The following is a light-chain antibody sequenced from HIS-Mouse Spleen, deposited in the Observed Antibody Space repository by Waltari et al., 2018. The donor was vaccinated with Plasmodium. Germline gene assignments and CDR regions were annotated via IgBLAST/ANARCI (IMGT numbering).Light chain of an antibody. CDR1: QSISSY. CDR3: QQRYSTPYT. J-gene: IGKJ2*01. Sequence: DIQMTQSPSSLSASVGDRVTITCRASQSISSYLNWYQQKPGKAPKLLIYAASSLQSGVPSRFGGSGSGTDFTLTISSLRPEDFATYYCQQRYSTPYTFGQGTKLEIK. CDR2: AAS. V-gene: IGKV1-39*01.